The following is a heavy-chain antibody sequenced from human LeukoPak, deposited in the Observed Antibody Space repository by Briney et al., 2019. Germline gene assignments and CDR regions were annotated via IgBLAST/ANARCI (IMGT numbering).Heavy chain of an antibody. D-gene: IGHD6-13*01. Sequence: GGSLRLSCAASGFTFSSYSMNWVRQAPGKGLEWVSSISSSSSYIYYADSVKGRFTISRDNAKNSLYLQMNSLKTEDTAVYYCTTDQREQQLIYYYYYMDVWGKGTTVTVSS. J-gene: IGHJ6*03. CDR2: ISSSSSYI. V-gene: IGHV3-21*03. CDR1: GFTFSSYS. CDR3: TTDQREQQLIYYYYYMDV.